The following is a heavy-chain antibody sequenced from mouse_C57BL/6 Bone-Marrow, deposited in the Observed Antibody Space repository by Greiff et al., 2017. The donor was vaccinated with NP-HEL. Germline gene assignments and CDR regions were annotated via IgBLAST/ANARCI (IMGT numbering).Heavy chain of an antibody. CDR2: IRNKANNHAT. D-gene: IGHD1-1*01. J-gene: IGHJ3*01. CDR3: TRPNYYGSSLPVGPFAY. V-gene: IGHV6-6*01. CDR1: GFTFSDAW. Sequence: EVQVVESGGGLVQPGGSMKLSCAASGFTFSDAWMDWVRQSPEKGLEWVAEIRNKANNHATYYAESVKGRFTISRDDSKSSVYLQMNSLRAEDTGIYYCTRPNYYGSSLPVGPFAYWGQGTLVTVSA.